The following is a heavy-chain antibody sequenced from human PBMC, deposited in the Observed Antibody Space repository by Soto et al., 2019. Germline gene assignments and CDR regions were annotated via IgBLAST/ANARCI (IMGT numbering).Heavy chain of an antibody. V-gene: IGHV1-69*04. J-gene: IGHJ4*01. CDR3: ARDLGSSGGYRWDQNILY. CDR2: IIPILGIA. Sequence: GASVKVSCKASGGTFSSYTISWVRQAPGQGLEWMGRIIPILGIANYAQKIQGRVTITADTSTSTAYMELRSLRSEDTAVYYCARDLGSSGGYRWDQNILYWGHGILVTVS. CDR1: GGTFSSYT. D-gene: IGHD1-26*01.